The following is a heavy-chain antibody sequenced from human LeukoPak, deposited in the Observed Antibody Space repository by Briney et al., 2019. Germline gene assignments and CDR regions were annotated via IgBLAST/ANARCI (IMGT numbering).Heavy chain of an antibody. D-gene: IGHD3-22*01. J-gene: IGHJ3*02. CDR3: ARTDDSSGYYYDRIAFDI. V-gene: IGHV4-31*03. CDR1: GGSISSGGYY. CDR2: IYYSGST. Sequence: SQTLSLTCTVSGGSISSGGYYWSWIRQHPGKGLEWIGYIYYSGSTNYNPSLKSRVTISVDTSKNQFSLKLSSVTAADTAVYYCARTDDSSGYYYDRIAFDIWGQGTMVTVSS.